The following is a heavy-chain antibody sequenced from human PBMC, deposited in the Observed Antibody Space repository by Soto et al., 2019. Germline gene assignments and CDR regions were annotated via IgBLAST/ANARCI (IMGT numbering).Heavy chain of an antibody. V-gene: IGHV3-23*01. CDR1: GFTFGSYA. D-gene: IGHD2-21*02. CDR2: SNDNGNRR. J-gene: IGHJ4*02. Sequence: GGSLRLSCVASGFTFGSYAMTWVSRAPGKGLEWVSTSNDNGNRRYHAEAVRGRFTISRDNSKNTLYLQLNNFRAEDSARYYCAKAFGDWYPFEKWGLGALVTVSS. CDR3: AKAFGDWYPFEK.